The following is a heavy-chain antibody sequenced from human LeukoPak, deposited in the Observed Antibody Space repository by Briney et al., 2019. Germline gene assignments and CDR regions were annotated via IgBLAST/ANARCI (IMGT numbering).Heavy chain of an antibody. CDR3: ARGPRTTVTRSDAFDI. D-gene: IGHD4-17*01. CDR1: GFTFSSYD. CDR2: IGTAGDT. V-gene: IGHV3-13*01. J-gene: IGHJ3*02. Sequence: PGGSLRLSCAASGFTFSSYDMHWVRQATGKGLEWVSAIGTAGDTYYPGSVKGRFTISRENAKNSLYLQMNSLRAGDTAVYYCARGPRTTVTRSDAFDIWGQGTMVTVSS.